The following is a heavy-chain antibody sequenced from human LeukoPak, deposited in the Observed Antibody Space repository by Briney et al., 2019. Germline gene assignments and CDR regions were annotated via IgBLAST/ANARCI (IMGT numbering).Heavy chain of an antibody. V-gene: IGHV4-39*07. CDR2: IYYSAST. Sequence: SETLSLTCTVSRGSISSSSYYWGWIRQPPGKGLERIGSIYYSASTYYNPSLKSLVTISVDTSKNQFSLKLSSVTAADTAVYYCARDGSGYDTRGWFDPWGQGTLVTVSS. J-gene: IGHJ5*02. D-gene: IGHD5-12*01. CDR1: RGSISSSSYY. CDR3: ARDGSGYDTRGWFDP.